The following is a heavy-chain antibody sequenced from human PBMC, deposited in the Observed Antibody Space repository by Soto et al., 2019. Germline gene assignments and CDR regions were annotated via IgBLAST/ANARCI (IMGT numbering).Heavy chain of an antibody. CDR2: ISPYDDNT. CDR1: GYTFNSYG. Sequence: QVQLVQSGTKVKKPGASVKVSCKASGYTFNSYGISWVRQAPGQGLEWMGWISPYDDNTNYAQNLQGRVTMTTDTSTRTAYMELRSLRSDDTAVYYCARGGYYDSSGSRNYHYYGMDAWGQGTTVTVS. V-gene: IGHV1-18*01. J-gene: IGHJ6*02. D-gene: IGHD3-22*01. CDR3: ARGGYYDSSGSRNYHYYGMDA.